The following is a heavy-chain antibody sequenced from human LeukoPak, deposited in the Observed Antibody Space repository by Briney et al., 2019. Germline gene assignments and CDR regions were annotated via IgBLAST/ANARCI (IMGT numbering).Heavy chain of an antibody. CDR2: ISGSGGRT. D-gene: IGHD3-22*01. CDR3: AKSVTYYYDDIAT. CDR1: GFTFSSYA. Sequence: GGSLRLSCAASGFTFSSYAMSWVRQAPGKGLEWVSAISGSGGRTYYADSVKGRFTISRDKSKITLYLQMNSLRAEDTAVYYCAKSVTYYYDDIATWGQGTLVTVSS. V-gene: IGHV3-23*01. J-gene: IGHJ5*02.